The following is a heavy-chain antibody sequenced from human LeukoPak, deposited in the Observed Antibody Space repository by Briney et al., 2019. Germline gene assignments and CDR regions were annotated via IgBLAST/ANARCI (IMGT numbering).Heavy chain of an antibody. Sequence: PSETLSLTCAVYGGSFSGYYWSWIRQPPGKGLEWIGEINHSGSTNYNPSLKSRVTISVDTSKNQFSLKLSSVTAADTAVYYCARGLQSVAGFDYWGQGTLVTASS. CDR2: INHSGST. J-gene: IGHJ4*02. V-gene: IGHV4-34*01. CDR3: ARGLQSVAGFDY. D-gene: IGHD6-19*01. CDR1: GGSFSGYY.